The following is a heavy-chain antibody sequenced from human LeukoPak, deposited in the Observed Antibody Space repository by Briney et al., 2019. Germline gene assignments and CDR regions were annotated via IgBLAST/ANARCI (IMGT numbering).Heavy chain of an antibody. Sequence: SGGSLRLSGSVYAGTELTTDMCRVRQAPGKGLEWVSVIFSGGGTYYTGSVKGRFTISRDNSKNTLYLQMNSLRAEDTAVYYCARDFDYPEKYWGQGTLVTVSS. CDR2: IFSGGGT. CDR3: ARDFDYPEKY. D-gene: IGHD5-12*01. CDR1: AGTELTTD. J-gene: IGHJ4*02. V-gene: IGHV3-53*01.